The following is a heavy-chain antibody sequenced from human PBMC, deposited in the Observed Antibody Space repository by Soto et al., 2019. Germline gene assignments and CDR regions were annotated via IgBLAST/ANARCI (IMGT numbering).Heavy chain of an antibody. V-gene: IGHV3-11*05. CDR1: GFTFSDYY. CDR3: AMMYSYGSGEHNGFDP. J-gene: IGHJ5*02. D-gene: IGHD3-10*01. CDR2: ISTSSIYT. Sequence: QVQLVESGGGLVKPGGSLRLSCAASGFTFSDYYMSWIRQVPGRGLEWISYISTSSIYTIYAYSVKGRFTISRENAKNSLYLHMNTLRAADTDVYYCAMMYSYGSGEHNGFDPWGQGTMVTVSS.